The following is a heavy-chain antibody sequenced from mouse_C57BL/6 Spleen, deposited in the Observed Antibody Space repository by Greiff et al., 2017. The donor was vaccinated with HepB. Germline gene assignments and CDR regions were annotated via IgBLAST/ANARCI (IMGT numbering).Heavy chain of an antibody. CDR2: INPNNGGT. Sequence: VQLQQSGPELVKPGASVKIPCKASGYTFTDYNMDWVKQSHGKSLEWIGDINPNNGGTIYNQKFKGKATLTVDKSSSTAYMELRSLTSEDTAVYYCARRDNSNYALYYAMDYWGQGTSVTVSS. CDR3: ARRDNSNYALYYAMDY. D-gene: IGHD2-5*01. J-gene: IGHJ4*01. V-gene: IGHV1-18*01. CDR1: GYTFTDYN.